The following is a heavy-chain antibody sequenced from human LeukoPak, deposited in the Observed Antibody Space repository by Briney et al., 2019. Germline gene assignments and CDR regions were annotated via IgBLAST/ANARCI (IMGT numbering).Heavy chain of an antibody. Sequence: GGSLRLSCAASGFTFSSYGMHWVRQAPGKGLEWVSLIYSGGSTYYADSVKGRFTISRDNSKNTVYLQMNSLRAEDAAVYYCARNIPVTRWGYWGQGTLVTVSS. CDR3: ARNIPVTRWGY. J-gene: IGHJ4*02. V-gene: IGHV3-66*01. D-gene: IGHD2-21*01. CDR2: IYSGGST. CDR1: GFTFSSYG.